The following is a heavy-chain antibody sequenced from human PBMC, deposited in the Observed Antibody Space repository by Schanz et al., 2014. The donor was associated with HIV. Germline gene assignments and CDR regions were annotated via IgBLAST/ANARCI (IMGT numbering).Heavy chain of an antibody. CDR2: ISDTGVRT. CDR1: GFTFSNYA. Sequence: EVQLLESGGGLVQPGGSLRLSCEASGFTFSNYAMSWVRQAPGKGLEWVSGISDTGVRTNYADSVKGRRTISRDNSENTLYLQMNSLRAEDAAVYYCAKDLATQYNGYFDYWGQGILVTVSS. J-gene: IGHJ4*02. V-gene: IGHV3-23*01. CDR3: AKDLATQYNGYFDY. D-gene: IGHD1-20*01.